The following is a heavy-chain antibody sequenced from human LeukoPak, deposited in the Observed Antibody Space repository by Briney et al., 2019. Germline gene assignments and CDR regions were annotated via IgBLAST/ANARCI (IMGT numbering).Heavy chain of an antibody. CDR2: ISYDEGNK. J-gene: IGHJ4*02. V-gene: IGHV3-30*04. CDR1: GFTFSSYA. Sequence: GGSLRLSCAASGFTFSSYAMHWVRQAPGKGLEWVALISYDEGNKYYADSVKGRFTISRDNSKNTLYLQMNSLRAEDTAVYYCARQSIPRYSSSWYYFDYWGQGTLVTVSS. CDR3: ARQSIPRYSSSWYYFDY. D-gene: IGHD6-13*01.